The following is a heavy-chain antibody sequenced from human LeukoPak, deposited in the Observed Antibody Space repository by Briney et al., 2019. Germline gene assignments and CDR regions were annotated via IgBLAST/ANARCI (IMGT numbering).Heavy chain of an antibody. CDR3: ASGSYYVNWFDP. Sequence: SVKVSCKASGGTFSSYAISWVRQAPGQGLEWMGGIIPILGIANYAQKFQGRVTITADKSTSTAYMELSSLRSEDTAVYYCASGSYYVNWFDPWGQGTLVTVSS. CDR1: GGTFSSYA. D-gene: IGHD1-26*01. V-gene: IGHV1-69*04. CDR2: IIPILGIA. J-gene: IGHJ5*02.